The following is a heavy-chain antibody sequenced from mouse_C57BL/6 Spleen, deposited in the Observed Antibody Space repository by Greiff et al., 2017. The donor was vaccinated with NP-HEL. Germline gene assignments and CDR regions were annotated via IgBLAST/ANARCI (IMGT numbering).Heavy chain of an antibody. Sequence: EVKLQQSGPVLVKPGASVKMSCKASGYTFTDYYMNWVKQSHGKSLEWIGVINPYNGGTSYNQKFKGKATLTVDKSSSTAYMELNSLTSEDSAVYYCARETLRRGFAYWGQGTLVTVSA. CDR1: GYTFTDYY. CDR2: INPYNGGT. V-gene: IGHV1-19*01. J-gene: IGHJ3*01. D-gene: IGHD2-12*01. CDR3: ARETLRRGFAY.